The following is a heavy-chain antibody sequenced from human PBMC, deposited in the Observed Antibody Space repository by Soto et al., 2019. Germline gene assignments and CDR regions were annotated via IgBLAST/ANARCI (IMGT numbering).Heavy chain of an antibody. CDR3: ARSIVVVTALDY. Sequence: ASVKVSCKASGYTFTSYAMHWVRQAPGQRLEWMGWINAGNCNTKYSQKFQGRVTITRDTSASTAYMEPSSLRSEYTAVYYCARSIVVVTALDYWGQGTLVTVSS. CDR2: INAGNCNT. D-gene: IGHD2-21*02. CDR1: GYTFTSYA. J-gene: IGHJ4*02. V-gene: IGHV1-3*01.